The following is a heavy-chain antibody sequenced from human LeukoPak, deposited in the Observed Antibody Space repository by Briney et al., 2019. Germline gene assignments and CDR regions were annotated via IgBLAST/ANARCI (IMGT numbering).Heavy chain of an antibody. CDR2: FYYSGST. CDR3: ARGGRTMVRGVLGDV. D-gene: IGHD3-10*01. CDR1: GGSISSGGYY. Sequence: SETLSLTCTVSGGSISSGGYYWSWIRQPPGKGLEWIGYFYYSGSTNYNPSLKSRVTISVDTSKNQFSLKLSSVTAADTAVYYCARGGRTMVRGVLGDVWGQGTTVTVSS. J-gene: IGHJ6*02. V-gene: IGHV4-61*08.